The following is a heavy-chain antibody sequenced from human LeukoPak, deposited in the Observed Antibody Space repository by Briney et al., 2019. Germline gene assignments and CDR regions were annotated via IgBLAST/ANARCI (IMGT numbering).Heavy chain of an antibody. Sequence: SDTLSLTCTVSGVSISSYYWSWIRQPPGKGLEGIGYIFYRGNTIYNPSLKSRVTISVDTSKNHFSLRLRSVTAADTAVYYCARLAAISGSDYPDDWGQGTLVTVSS. CDR3: ARLAAISGSDYPDD. D-gene: IGHD1-26*01. J-gene: IGHJ4*02. CDR1: GVSISSYY. CDR2: IFYRGNT. V-gene: IGHV4-59*08.